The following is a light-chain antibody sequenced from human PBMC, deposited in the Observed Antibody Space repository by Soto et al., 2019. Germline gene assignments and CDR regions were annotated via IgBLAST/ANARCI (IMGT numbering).Light chain of an antibody. CDR3: SSYEGSNNFV. J-gene: IGLJ1*01. CDR1: SSDVGGYNY. Sequence: QSALTQPPSASGSPGQSVTISCTGTSSDVGGYNYVSWYQQHPGKAPKLMIYEVSKRPSGIPDRFSGSKSGNTASLTVSGLHAEDEADYYCSSYEGSNNFVFGTGTKLTVL. V-gene: IGLV2-8*01. CDR2: EVS.